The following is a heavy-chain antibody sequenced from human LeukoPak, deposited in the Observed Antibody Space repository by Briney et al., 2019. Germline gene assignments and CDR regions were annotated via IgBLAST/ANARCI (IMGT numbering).Heavy chain of an antibody. Sequence: SETLSLTCAVYGGSFSGYYWSWIRQPPGKGLEWIGEINHSGSTNYNPSLKSRVTISVDTSKNQFSLKLSSVTAADTAVYYCARDFPGYYYYYYGVDVWGQGTTVTVSS. CDR3: ARDFPGYYYYYYGVDV. D-gene: IGHD2/OR15-2a*01. CDR2: INHSGST. V-gene: IGHV4-34*01. CDR1: GGSFSGYY. J-gene: IGHJ6*02.